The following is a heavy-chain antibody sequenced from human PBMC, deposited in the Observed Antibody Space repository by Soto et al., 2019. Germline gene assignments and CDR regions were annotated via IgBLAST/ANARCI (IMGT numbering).Heavy chain of an antibody. D-gene: IGHD2-8*01. V-gene: IGHV1-69*12. CDR3: ARDNDRPQLGGNYYYILDV. CDR1: GGTFRTAA. Sequence: QVQLEQSGAEVKKPGSSVKVSCKASGGTFRTAAVSWVRQAPGQGLEWMGGIMPVFRTPDYAQKFHGRVTITADESTSTAYMELSRLRSDDTAVYYCARDNDRPQLGGNYYYILDVWGQGTTITVSS. CDR2: IMPVFRTP. J-gene: IGHJ6*02.